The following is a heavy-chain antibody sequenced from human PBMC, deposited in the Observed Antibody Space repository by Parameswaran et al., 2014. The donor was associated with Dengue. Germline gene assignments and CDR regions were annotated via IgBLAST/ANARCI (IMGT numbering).Heavy chain of an antibody. J-gene: IGHJ6*02. CDR2: IYTSGST. V-gene: IGHV4-61*02. D-gene: IGHD2-15*01. Sequence: ASETLSLTCTVSGGSISSGSYYWSWIRQPAGKGLEWIGRIYTSGSTNYNPSLKSRVTISVDTSKNQFSLKLSSVTAADTAVYYCARGVDAAYYYYGMDVWGQGTTVTVSS. CDR1: GGSISSGSYY. CDR3: ARGVDAAYYYYGMDV.